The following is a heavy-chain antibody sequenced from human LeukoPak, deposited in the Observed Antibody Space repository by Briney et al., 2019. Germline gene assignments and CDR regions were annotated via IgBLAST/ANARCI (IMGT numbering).Heavy chain of an antibody. D-gene: IGHD5-18*01. CDR3: ARVRSDTAMVI. CDR2: IYTSGST. V-gene: IGHV4-4*07. Sequence: SETLPLTCTVSGRSISSYYWSWIRQPAGKGLEWIGRIYTSGSTNYNPSLKSRVTMSVDTSKNQFSLKLSSVTAADTAVYYCARVRSDTAMVIWGQGTLVTVSS. J-gene: IGHJ4*02. CDR1: GRSISSYY.